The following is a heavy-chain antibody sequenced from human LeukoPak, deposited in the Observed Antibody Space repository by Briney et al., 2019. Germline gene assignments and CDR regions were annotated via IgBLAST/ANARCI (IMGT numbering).Heavy chain of an antibody. Sequence: SETLSLTCAVYGGSFSGYYWSWIRQPPGKGLEWIGEINHSGSTNYNPSLKSRVTISVDTSKNQFSLKLSSVTAEDTAVYYCARRTVGAAPYYFDYWGQGTLVTVSS. CDR1: GGSFSGYY. J-gene: IGHJ4*02. D-gene: IGHD1-26*01. CDR3: ARRTVGAAPYYFDY. V-gene: IGHV4-34*01. CDR2: INHSGST.